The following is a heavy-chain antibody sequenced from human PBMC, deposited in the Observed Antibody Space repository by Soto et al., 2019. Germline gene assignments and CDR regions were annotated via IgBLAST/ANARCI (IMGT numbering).Heavy chain of an antibody. CDR2: IRTHNGDT. Sequence: QVQLVQSGAEVKKPGASVKVSCKTSGYIFTTYGVCWVRQAPGQGLEWMGWIRTHNGDTNYAQNFKGRVTMTTDTSTRTDVMELRSLRSDDTAVYYCARRGGPYSRADAFDMWGQGTMVTVSS. CDR3: ARRGGPYSRADAFDM. J-gene: IGHJ3*02. CDR1: GYIFTTYG. V-gene: IGHV1-18*01. D-gene: IGHD1-26*01.